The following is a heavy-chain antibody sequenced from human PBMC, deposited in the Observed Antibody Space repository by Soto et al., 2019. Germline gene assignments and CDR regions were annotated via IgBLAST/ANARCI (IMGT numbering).Heavy chain of an antibody. V-gene: IGHV1-69*08. CDR3: ARDPEEGWFDP. CDR2: IIPILGIA. J-gene: IGHJ5*02. CDR1: GGTFSSYT. Sequence: QVQLVQSGAEVKKPGSSVKVSCKASGGTFSSYTISWVRQAPGQGLEWMGRIIPILGIANYAQKFQGRVTSTADKSTSTAYMELSSLRSEDTAVYYCARDPEEGWFDPWGQGTLVTVSS.